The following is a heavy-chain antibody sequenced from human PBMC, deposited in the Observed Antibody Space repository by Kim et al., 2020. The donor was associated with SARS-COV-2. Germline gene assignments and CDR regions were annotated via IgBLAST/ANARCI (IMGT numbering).Heavy chain of an antibody. J-gene: IGHJ3*02. CDR3: ALYNWNYDAFDI. V-gene: IGHV3-43*02. CDR1: GFTFDDYA. Sequence: GGSLRLSCAASGFTFDDYAMHWVRQAPGKGLEWVSLISGDGGSTYYADSVKGRFTISRDNSKNSLYLQMNSLRTEDTALYYCALYNWNYDAFDIWGQGTMVTVSS. CDR2: ISGDGGST. D-gene: IGHD1-7*01.